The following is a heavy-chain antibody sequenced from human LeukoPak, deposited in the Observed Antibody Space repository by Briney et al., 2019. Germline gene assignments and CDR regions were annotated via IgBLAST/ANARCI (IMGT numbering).Heavy chain of an antibody. CDR1: GGSISSGGYY. J-gene: IGHJ4*02. V-gene: IGHV4-31*03. Sequence: PSETLSLTCTVSGGSISSGGYYWSWIRQHPGKGLEWIGYIYYSGSTYYNPSLKSRVTISVDTSKNQFSLKLSSVTAADTAVYYCARVATTTNPPQRPFDYWGQGTLVTVSS. CDR3: ARVATTTNPPQRPFDY. CDR2: IYYSGST. D-gene: IGHD6-25*01.